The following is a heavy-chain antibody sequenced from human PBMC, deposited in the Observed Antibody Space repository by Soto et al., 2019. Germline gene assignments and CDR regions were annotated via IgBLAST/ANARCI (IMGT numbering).Heavy chain of an antibody. CDR1: GGSISSYY. CDR2: IYYSGRT. CDR3: ARQNPYDFWSGYYFDY. Sequence: SETLSLTCTVSGGSISSYYWSWIRQPPGKGLEWIGYIYYSGRTNYNPSLKSRVTISVDTSKNQFSLRLSSVTAADTAVYYCARQNPYDFWSGYYFDYWGQGTLVTVSS. D-gene: IGHD3-3*01. J-gene: IGHJ4*02. V-gene: IGHV4-59*08.